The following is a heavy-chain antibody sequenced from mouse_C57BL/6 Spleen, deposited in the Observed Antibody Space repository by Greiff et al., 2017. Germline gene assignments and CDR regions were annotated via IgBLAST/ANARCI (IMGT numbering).Heavy chain of an antibody. Sequence: EVKLEESGGGLVQPGGSLKLSCAASGFTFSDYAMAWVRQAPRKGPEWVAFMSNLAYSIYYADTVTGRFTISRENAKNTPYLEMSSLRSEDTAMYYCESAYYSNSWFAYWGQGTLVTVSA. CDR3: ESAYYSNSWFAY. D-gene: IGHD2-5*01. J-gene: IGHJ3*01. CDR2: MSNLAYSI. V-gene: IGHV5-15*04. CDR1: GFTFSDYA.